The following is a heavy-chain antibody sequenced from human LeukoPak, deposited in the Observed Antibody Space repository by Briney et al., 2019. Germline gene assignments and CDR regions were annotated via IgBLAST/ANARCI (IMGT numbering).Heavy chain of an antibody. J-gene: IGHJ6*02. CDR2: ITPFNGNT. CDR3: ASSEYYYDSSGSTLSYYGMDV. V-gene: IGHV1-45*02. D-gene: IGHD3-22*01. Sequence: GSSVKVSCKASGYTFTYRYLHWVRQAPGQALEWMGWITPFNGNTNYAQKFQDRVTITRDRSMSTAYMELSSLRSEDTATYYCASSEYYYDSSGSTLSYYGMDVWGQGTTVTVSS. CDR1: GYTFTYRY.